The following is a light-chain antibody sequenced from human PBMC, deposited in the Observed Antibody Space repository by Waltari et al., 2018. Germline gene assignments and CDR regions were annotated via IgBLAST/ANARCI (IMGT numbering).Light chain of an antibody. V-gene: IGKV1-39*01. CDR3: QQSYSTPLT. Sequence: DIQITQSPSSLSASVGDRVTITCRESQSVSSYLNWYQQKPGKAPKLLIFAASSLPTGIPSRFSGSGSETDFTLTISSLQPEDFATYYCQQSYSTPLTFGGGTKVEIK. CDR2: AAS. J-gene: IGKJ4*01. CDR1: QSVSSY.